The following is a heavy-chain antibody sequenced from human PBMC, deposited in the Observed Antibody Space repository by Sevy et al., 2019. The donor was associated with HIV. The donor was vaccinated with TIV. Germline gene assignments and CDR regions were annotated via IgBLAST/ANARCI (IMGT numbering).Heavy chain of an antibody. Sequence: GGSLRLSCAASGFAFSTYSMNWVRQAPGKGLECVSSISGSGSYIYYADSVQGRVAISRDNAKSSLYLQMNSLRAEDTAVYYCVREAANVRYFDYWGQGTLVTVSS. CDR1: GFAFSTYS. CDR3: VREAANVRYFDY. J-gene: IGHJ4*02. CDR2: ISGSGSYI. V-gene: IGHV3-21*01. D-gene: IGHD3-10*02.